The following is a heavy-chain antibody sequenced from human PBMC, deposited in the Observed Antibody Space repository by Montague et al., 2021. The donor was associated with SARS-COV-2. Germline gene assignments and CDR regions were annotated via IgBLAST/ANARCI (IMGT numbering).Heavy chain of an antibody. J-gene: IGHJ4*02. CDR2: MHDSGTA. V-gene: IGHV4-59*08. D-gene: IGHD3-10*01. CDR1: AGSIRSYY. CDR3: TRLPGGSGNWGYFDY. Sequence: SETLSLTCTVSAGSIRSYYWNWMRQTPGKGLEWIGYMHDSGTANYNPSLRSRVTLMVDASRNQFSLKLSSVTAADTAMYYCTRLPGGSGNWGYFDYWAQGTLVTVSS.